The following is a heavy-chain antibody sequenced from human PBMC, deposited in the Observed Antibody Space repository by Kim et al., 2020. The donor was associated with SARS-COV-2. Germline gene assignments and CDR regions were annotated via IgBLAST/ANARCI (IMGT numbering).Heavy chain of an antibody. J-gene: IGHJ4*02. Sequence: SPAVQGTVTISADTSISTAYLQWSSLKASDTAMYYCARGYCSGGSCCFDYWGQGTLVTVSS. V-gene: IGHV5-51*01. CDR3: ARGYCSGGSCCFDY. D-gene: IGHD2-15*01.